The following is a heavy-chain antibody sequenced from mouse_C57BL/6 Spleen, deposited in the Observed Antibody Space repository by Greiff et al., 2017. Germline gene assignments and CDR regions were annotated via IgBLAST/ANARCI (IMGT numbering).Heavy chain of an antibody. V-gene: IGHV1-69*01. CDR3: ARSGPYYYGSSPYYAMDY. CDR1: GYTFTSYW. D-gene: IGHD1-1*01. CDR2: IDPSDSYT. J-gene: IGHJ4*01. Sequence: VQLQQSGAELVMPGASVKLSCKASGYTFTSYWMHWVKQRPGQGLEWIGEIDPSDSYTNYNQKFKGKSTLTVDQSSSTAYMQLSSLTSEDSAVYYCARSGPYYYGSSPYYAMDYWGQGTSVTVSS.